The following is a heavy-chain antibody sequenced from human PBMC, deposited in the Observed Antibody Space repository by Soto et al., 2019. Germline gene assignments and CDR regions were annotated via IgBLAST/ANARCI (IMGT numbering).Heavy chain of an antibody. CDR3: ARDRLVPCGYGMDV. V-gene: IGHV3-33*01. D-gene: IGHD2-2*01. CDR2: IWLDGSKK. Sequence: QMQLVESGGGVVQPGRSLRLSCAASGFTFRSYGIHWVRQAPGKGLEWVALIWLDGSKKYYVDSVKGRFAVSRDKSKNTLYLQMNSLRVEDTAVYYCARDRLVPCGYGMDVWGQGTTVTVSS. J-gene: IGHJ6*02. CDR1: GFTFRSYG.